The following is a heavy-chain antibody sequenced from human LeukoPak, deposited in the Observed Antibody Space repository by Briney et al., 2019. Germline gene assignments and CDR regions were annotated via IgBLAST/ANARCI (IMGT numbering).Heavy chain of an antibody. CDR3: ARHDAGIAARPFDN. CDR2: IHASGPT. CDR1: GGSISTYY. D-gene: IGHD6-6*01. J-gene: IGHJ4*02. V-gene: IGHV4-4*09. Sequence: SETLSLTCTVSGGSISTYYWSWIRRPPGKGLEWIAYIHASGPTNYNPSPKSRITISVDTSKNQFSLKLISVTAADTAVYYCARHDAGIAARPFDNWGQGTLVTVSS.